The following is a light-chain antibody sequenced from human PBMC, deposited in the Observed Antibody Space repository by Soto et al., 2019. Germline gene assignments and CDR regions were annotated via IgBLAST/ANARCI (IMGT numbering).Light chain of an antibody. J-gene: IGKJ1*01. V-gene: IGKV3-20*01. CDR2: DAS. CDR3: VQYEETPSRWT. CDR1: QIVNSKY. Sequence: EIVLTQSPGTLSLSPGERGTVSCRASQIVNSKYLAWYQHRPGQAPRLLIYDASRRATGIPDRFSGSASGTVLMLSMIRLEPEDFALDFCVQYEETPSRWTFGQGTKV.